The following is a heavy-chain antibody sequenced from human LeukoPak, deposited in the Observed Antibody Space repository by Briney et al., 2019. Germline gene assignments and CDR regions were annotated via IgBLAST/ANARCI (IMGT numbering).Heavy chain of an antibody. Sequence: QPGGSLRLSCAASGFTFSSYAMSWVRQAPGKGLEWVANIKQDGSEKYYVDSVKGRFTISRDNAKNSLYLQMNSLRAEDTAVYYCARDRSVITMITPFDYWGQGTLVTVSS. CDR3: ARDRSVITMITPFDY. J-gene: IGHJ4*02. CDR1: GFTFSSYA. CDR2: IKQDGSEK. D-gene: IGHD3-22*01. V-gene: IGHV3-7*01.